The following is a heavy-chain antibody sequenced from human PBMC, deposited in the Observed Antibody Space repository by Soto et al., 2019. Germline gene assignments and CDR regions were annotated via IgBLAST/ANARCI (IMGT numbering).Heavy chain of an antibody. D-gene: IGHD2-2*01. CDR2: IYYSGST. J-gene: IGHJ4*02. Sequence: PSETLSLTCTVSGGSISSSSYYWGWIRQPPGKGLEWIGSIYYSGSTYYNPSLKSRVTISVDTSKNQSSLKLSSVTAADTAVYYCARQGGVVPALSYGYWGQGTLVTVSS. CDR1: GGSISSSSYY. CDR3: ARQGGVVPALSYGY. V-gene: IGHV4-39*01.